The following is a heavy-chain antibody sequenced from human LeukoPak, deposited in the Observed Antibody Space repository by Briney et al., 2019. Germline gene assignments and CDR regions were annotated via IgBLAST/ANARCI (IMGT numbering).Heavy chain of an antibody. CDR2: IYYSGST. CDR1: GGSISSSSYY. CDR3: ARYRQGFKPSGTISYMDV. J-gene: IGHJ6*03. V-gene: IGHV4-39*07. D-gene: IGHD2-21*01. Sequence: SETLSLTCTVSGGSISSSSYYWGWIRQPPGKGLEWIGSIYYSGSTYYNPSLKSRVTISVDTSKNQFSLKLSSVTAADTAVYYCARYRQGFKPSGTISYMDVWGKGTTVTVSS.